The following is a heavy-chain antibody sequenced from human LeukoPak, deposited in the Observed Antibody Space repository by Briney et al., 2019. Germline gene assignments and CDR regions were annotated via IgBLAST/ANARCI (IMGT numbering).Heavy chain of an antibody. V-gene: IGHV3-30*02. D-gene: IGHD6-6*01. J-gene: IGHJ6*03. CDR1: GFTFSSYG. Sequence: PGGSLRLSCAASGFTFSSYGMHWVRQAPGKGLEWVAVIWYGGSNKYYADSVKGRFTISRDNSKNTLYLQMNSLRAEDTAVYYCAKDRGAARPLYMDVWGKGTTVTVSS. CDR2: IWYGGSNK. CDR3: AKDRGAARPLYMDV.